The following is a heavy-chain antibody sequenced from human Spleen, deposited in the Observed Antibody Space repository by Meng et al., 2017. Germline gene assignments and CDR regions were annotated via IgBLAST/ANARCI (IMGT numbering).Heavy chain of an antibody. Sequence: GGSLRLSCAASGFTFSRYAMNWVRQAPEKGLEWVSLISVGGGATHYADSVQGRFTISRDDSRNILYLQMDSLRAEDTAVYYCARTDLYSSGWYSYNFDYWGQGTLVTVSS. V-gene: IGHV3-23*01. CDR1: GFTFSRYA. D-gene: IGHD6-19*01. J-gene: IGHJ4*02. CDR3: ARTDLYSSGWYSYNFDY. CDR2: ISVGGGAT.